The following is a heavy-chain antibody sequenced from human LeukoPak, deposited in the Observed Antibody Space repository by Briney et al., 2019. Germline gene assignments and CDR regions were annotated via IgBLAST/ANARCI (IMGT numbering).Heavy chain of an antibody. CDR3: ARDTSPEKYQLLSNAFDI. CDR2: IYTSGST. CDR1: GGSISSGSYY. V-gene: IGHV4-61*02. Sequence: SETLSLTCTVSGGSISSGSYYWSWIRQPAGKGLEWIGRIYTSGSTNYNPSLKSRVTMSVDTSKNQFSLKLSSVTAADTAVYYCARDTSPEKYQLLSNAFDIWGQGTMVTVSS. D-gene: IGHD2-2*01. J-gene: IGHJ3*02.